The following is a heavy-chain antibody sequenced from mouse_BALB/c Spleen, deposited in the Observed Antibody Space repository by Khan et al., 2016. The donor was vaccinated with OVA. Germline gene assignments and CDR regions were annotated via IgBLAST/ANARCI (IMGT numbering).Heavy chain of an antibody. D-gene: IGHD1-1*01. CDR3: ARLAYYYNSEGFAY. CDR2: ISSGGHYT. Sequence: EVELVASGGDLVKPGGSLKLSCAASGFTFSTYGMSWVRQTPDKRLEWVATISSGGHYTYYPDSVKGRFTISRDNAKSTLYLQMSSLKSEDTAIYYCARLAYYYNSEGFAYWGQGTLVTVSA. V-gene: IGHV5-6*01. J-gene: IGHJ3*01. CDR1: GFTFSTYG.